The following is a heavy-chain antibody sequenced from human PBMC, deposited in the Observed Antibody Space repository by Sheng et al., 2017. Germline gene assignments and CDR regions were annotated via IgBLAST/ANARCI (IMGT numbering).Heavy chain of an antibody. CDR1: GFTFSDHY. V-gene: IGHV3-72*01. J-gene: IGHJ6*03. CDR3: ARAEADPSDYYMDV. CDR2: SRNKPKGYTT. D-gene: IGHD2-15*01. Sequence: EVQLVESGGGLVQPGGSLRLSCAVSGFTFSDHYMDWVRQAPGKGLEWVGRSRNKPKGYTTEYAASVKGRFTISRDDSKNSLYLQMSSLKTEDTAVYYCARAEADPSDYYMDVWGKGTTVTVSS.